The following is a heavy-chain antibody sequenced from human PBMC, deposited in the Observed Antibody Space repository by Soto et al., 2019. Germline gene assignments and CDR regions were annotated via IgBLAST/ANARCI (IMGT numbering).Heavy chain of an antibody. Sequence: AGGSLRLSCAASGFTFSSYSMNWVRQAPGKGLEWVSSISSSSSYIYYADSVKGRFTISRDNAKNSLYLQMNSLRAEDTAVYYCATPKDPSGSYYHYYGMDVWGQGTTVTVSS. CDR3: ATPKDPSGSYYHYYGMDV. J-gene: IGHJ6*02. CDR1: GFTFSSYS. D-gene: IGHD3-10*01. CDR2: ISSSSSYI. V-gene: IGHV3-21*01.